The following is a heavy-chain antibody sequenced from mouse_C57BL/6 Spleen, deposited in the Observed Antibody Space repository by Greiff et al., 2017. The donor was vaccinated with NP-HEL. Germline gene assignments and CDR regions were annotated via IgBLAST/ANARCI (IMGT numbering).Heavy chain of an antibody. CDR2: IYPSDSET. CDR1: GYTFTSYW. J-gene: IGHJ4*01. D-gene: IGHD3-3*01. V-gene: IGHV1-61*01. Sequence: QVQLQQPGAELVRPGSSVKLSCKASGYTFTSYWMDWVKQRPGQGLEWIGNIYPSDSETHYNQKFKDKATLTVDKSSSTAYMQLSSLTSEDSAVYYCAATGLLGQGYAMDYWGQGTSVTVSS. CDR3: AATGLLGQGYAMDY.